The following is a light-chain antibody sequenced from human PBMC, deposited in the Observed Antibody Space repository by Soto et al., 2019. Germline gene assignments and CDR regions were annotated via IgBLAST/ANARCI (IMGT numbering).Light chain of an antibody. Sequence: EIVMTQSPATLSVSPGERATLSCRASQSVSSNLAWYQQKPGQAPRLLIYGASTRATGIPARFSGSGSGTEFTLTISSLQSEDFAAYYCKQYPNRSPYTF. CDR2: GAS. CDR1: QSVSSN. J-gene: IGKJ4*02. CDR3: KQYPNRSPYT. V-gene: IGKV3-15*01.